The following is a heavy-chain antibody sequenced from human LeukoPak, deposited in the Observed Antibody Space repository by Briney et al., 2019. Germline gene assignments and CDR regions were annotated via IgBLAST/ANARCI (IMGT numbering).Heavy chain of an antibody. J-gene: IGHJ4*02. CDR1: GFTFSNYA. V-gene: IGHV3-23*01. CDR3: AKWGDFDILTGYYVSDF. Sequence: GGSLRLSCVASGFTFSNYAMSWVRQAPGKRLEWVSAVTGSGGSTYYADSVKGRFTISRDNSRNTLFLQMNSRRAEDTAVYYCAKWGDFDILTGYYVSDFWGQGTLVTVSS. D-gene: IGHD3-9*01. CDR2: VTGSGGST.